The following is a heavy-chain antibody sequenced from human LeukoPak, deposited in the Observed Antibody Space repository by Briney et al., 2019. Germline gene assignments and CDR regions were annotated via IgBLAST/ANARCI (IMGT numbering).Heavy chain of an antibody. D-gene: IGHD2-15*01. Sequence: GGSLRLSCAASGFTFSSYWMSWVRQAPGKGLEWVANIKLDGSEKYYVDSVKGRFTISRDNAKKSLYLQMNSLRDEDTAVYYCARRRSCSGGSCYRPGAYYYYMDVWGKGTTVTISS. CDR3: ARRRSCSGGSCYRPGAYYYYMDV. CDR1: GFTFSSYW. J-gene: IGHJ6*03. V-gene: IGHV3-7*01. CDR2: IKLDGSEK.